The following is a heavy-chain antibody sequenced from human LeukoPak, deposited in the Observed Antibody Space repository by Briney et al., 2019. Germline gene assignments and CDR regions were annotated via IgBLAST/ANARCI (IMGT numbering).Heavy chain of an antibody. V-gene: IGHV3-48*03. Sequence: GGSLRLSCAASGFTFSSYEMNWVRQAPGKGLEWVSYISGSGTTIYYTDSVKGRFTISRDNAKNSRYLQMNSLRAEETAVYYCARRVVVRPYYMDVWGKGTTVTVSS. CDR2: ISGSGTTI. CDR1: GFTFSSYE. CDR3: ARRVVVRPYYMDV. D-gene: IGHD2-2*01. J-gene: IGHJ6*03.